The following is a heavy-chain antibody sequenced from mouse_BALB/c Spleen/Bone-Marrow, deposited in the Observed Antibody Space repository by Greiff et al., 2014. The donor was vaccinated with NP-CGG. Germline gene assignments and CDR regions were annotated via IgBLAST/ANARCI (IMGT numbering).Heavy chain of an antibody. Sequence: DVQLVESGGGLVQPGGSLKLSCATSGFTFRDHYMYWVRQTPEKRLEWVAYISNGGGSTYYPDTVKGRFTISRDNAKNTLYLQMSRLKSEDTAMYYCARQGTLDYWGQGTSVTVSS. CDR1: GFTFRDHY. CDR2: ISNGGGST. CDR3: ARQGTLDY. V-gene: IGHV5-12*02. J-gene: IGHJ4*01.